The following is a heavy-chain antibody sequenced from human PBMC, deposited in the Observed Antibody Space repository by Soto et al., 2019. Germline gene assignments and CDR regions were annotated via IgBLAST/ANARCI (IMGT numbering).Heavy chain of an antibody. CDR1: GFTFSNAW. CDR3: TARDYDYVCGSYRYDY. J-gene: IGHJ4*02. Sequence: GSLRLSCAASGFTFSNAWMSWVRQASGKGLEWVGRIRSKANSYATAYAASVKGRFTISRDDSKNTAYLQMNSLKTEDTDVYYCTARDYDYVCGSYRYDYWGQGTLVTVSS. CDR2: IRSKANSYAT. D-gene: IGHD3-16*02. V-gene: IGHV3-73*01.